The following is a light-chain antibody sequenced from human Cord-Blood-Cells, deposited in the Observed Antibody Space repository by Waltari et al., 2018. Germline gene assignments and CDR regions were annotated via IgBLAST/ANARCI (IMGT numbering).Light chain of an antibody. CDR1: SSDVGSYNL. CDR3: CSYAGSSTWV. J-gene: IGLJ3*02. V-gene: IGLV2-23*01. Sequence: QSALTQPASVSGSPGQSITLSCTGTSSDVGSYNLVSWYQQHPGKAPKLVIYEDSKRPSGVSNRFSGSKSGNTASLTIAGLQAEDEADYYCCSYAGSSTWVFGGGTKLTVL. CDR2: EDS.